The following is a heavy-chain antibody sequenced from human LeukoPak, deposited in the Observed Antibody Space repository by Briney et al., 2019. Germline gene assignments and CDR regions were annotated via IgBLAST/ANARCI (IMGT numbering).Heavy chain of an antibody. CDR1: GYTFTGYY. CDR3: ARAIVRGDIFDY. CDR2: INPNSGGT. Sequence: GAPVKVSCKASGYTFTGYYMHWVRQAPGQGLEWMGWINPNSGGTNYAQKFQGRVTMTRDTSISTAYMELSRLRSDGTAVYYCARAIVRGDIFDYWGQGTLVTVSS. V-gene: IGHV1-2*02. J-gene: IGHJ4*02. D-gene: IGHD3-10*01.